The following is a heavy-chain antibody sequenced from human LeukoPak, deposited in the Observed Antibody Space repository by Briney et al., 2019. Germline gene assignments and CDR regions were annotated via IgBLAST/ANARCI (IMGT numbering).Heavy chain of an antibody. J-gene: IGHJ4*02. CDR3: ARGSHYYGSGSYDY. CDR2: INHSGSA. D-gene: IGHD3-10*01. Sequence: PSETLSLTCAVSGGSFSGYYWTWIRQPPGKGLEWIGEINHSGSANYNPSLKSRVTISLDTSKNQFSLKLSSVTAADTAVYYCARGSHYYGSGSYDYWGQGTLVTVSS. V-gene: IGHV4-34*01. CDR1: GGSFSGYY.